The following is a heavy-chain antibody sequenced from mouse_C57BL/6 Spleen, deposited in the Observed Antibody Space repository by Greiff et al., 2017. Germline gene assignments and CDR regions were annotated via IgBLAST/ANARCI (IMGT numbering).Heavy chain of an antibody. CDR1: GYTFTGYW. CDR2: ILPGSGST. CDR3: ARGWGGLDY. Sequence: VQLQQSGAELMKPGASVKLSCKATGYTFTGYWIEWVKQRPGHGLEWLGEILPGSGSTNYTEKFKGKATFTADTSSNTAYMQLSSLTTEDAAIYYCARGWGGLDYWGQGTTLTVSS. V-gene: IGHV1-9*01. J-gene: IGHJ2*01.